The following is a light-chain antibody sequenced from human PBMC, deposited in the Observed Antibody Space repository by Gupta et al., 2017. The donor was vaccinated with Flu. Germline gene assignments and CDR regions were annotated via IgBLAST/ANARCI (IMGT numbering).Light chain of an antibody. Sequence: EIVMTQSPATLAVSPGERATLSCRASQSVSSNLAWYQQKPGQAPKLLIYGASTRATGIPARFSGSGYGAEFTLTISSLQSEDFAVYYCQQYYYWPRPTFGQGTKMEIK. CDR3: QQYYYWPRPT. CDR1: QSVSSN. V-gene: IGKV3-15*01. CDR2: GAS. J-gene: IGKJ2*01.